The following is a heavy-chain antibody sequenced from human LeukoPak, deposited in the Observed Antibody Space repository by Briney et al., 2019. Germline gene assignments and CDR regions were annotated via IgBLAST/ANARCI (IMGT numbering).Heavy chain of an antibody. CDR3: ASVFSGSYSFDY. V-gene: IGHV4-39*07. Sequence: SETLSLTCTVSGGSISSSSYYWGWIRQPPGKGLEWIGSMYYSVSAYVDPSLKRRVSMSVDTSKNQFSLKLSSVTAADTAVYYCASVFSGSYSFDYWGQGTLVTVSS. CDR1: GGSISSSSYY. CDR2: MYYSVSA. D-gene: IGHD1-26*01. J-gene: IGHJ4*02.